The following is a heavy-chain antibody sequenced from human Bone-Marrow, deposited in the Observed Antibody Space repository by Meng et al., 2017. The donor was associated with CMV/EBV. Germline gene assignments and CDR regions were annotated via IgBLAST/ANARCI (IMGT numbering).Heavy chain of an antibody. J-gene: IGHJ3*02. CDR2: IRYDGSNK. Sequence: GGSLRLSCAASGFTFSSYGMHWVRQAPGKGLEWVAFIRYDGSNKYYADSVKGRFTISRDNSKNTLYLQMNSLRAEDTAVYYCAKLYYDFWSGYYFGAFDIWGKGTMVTVSS. CDR3: AKLYYDFWSGYYFGAFDI. V-gene: IGHV3-30*02. CDR1: GFTFSSYG. D-gene: IGHD3-3*01.